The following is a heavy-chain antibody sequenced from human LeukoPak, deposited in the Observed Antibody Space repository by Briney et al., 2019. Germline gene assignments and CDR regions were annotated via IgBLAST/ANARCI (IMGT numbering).Heavy chain of an antibody. CDR2: ISSASNYI. J-gene: IGHJ4*02. Sequence: GGSLRLSCAASGYSFSTYTMNWVRQAPGKGLEWVSSISSASNYIYYADSVKGRFTISRDNSKNTLYLQMNSLRAEDTAVYYCADYCSGGSCYYFDYWGQGTLVTVSS. CDR1: GYSFSTYT. D-gene: IGHD2-15*01. V-gene: IGHV3-21*04. CDR3: ADYCSGGSCYYFDY.